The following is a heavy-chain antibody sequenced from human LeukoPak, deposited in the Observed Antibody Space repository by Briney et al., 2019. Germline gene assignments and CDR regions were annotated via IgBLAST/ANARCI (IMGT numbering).Heavy chain of an antibody. CDR2: ISGSGDST. V-gene: IGHV3-23*01. Sequence: GSLRLSCAASGFTFSSYAMNWVRQAPGKGLELVSAISGSGDSTYYADSGKGRFTISRDNSKNTLYLKMNSLRAEDTAVYYCAKRGTYSSGWKYYFDYWGQGTLVTVSS. CDR1: GFTFSSYA. CDR3: AKRGTYSSGWKYYFDY. J-gene: IGHJ4*02. D-gene: IGHD6-19*01.